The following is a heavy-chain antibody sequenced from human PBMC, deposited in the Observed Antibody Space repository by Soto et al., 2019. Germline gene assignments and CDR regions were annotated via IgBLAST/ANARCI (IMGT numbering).Heavy chain of an antibody. D-gene: IGHD4-17*01. CDR2: INPNSGGT. CDR1: GYTFTGYY. J-gene: IGHJ6*02. Sequence: QVQLVQSGAEVKKPGASVKVSCKASGYTFTGYYMHWVRQAPGQGLEWMGWINPNSGGTNYAQKFQVWVTMTRDTSISTAYMELSRRRSDDTAVYYCARGGLTNGKNYYYYGMDVWGQGTTVTVSS. CDR3: ARGGLTNGKNYYYYGMDV. V-gene: IGHV1-2*04.